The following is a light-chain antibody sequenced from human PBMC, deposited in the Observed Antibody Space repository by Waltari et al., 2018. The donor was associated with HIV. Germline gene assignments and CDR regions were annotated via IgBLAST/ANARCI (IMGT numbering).Light chain of an antibody. CDR3: CSHALSNTWV. V-gene: IGLV2-11*01. CDR1: SSDVGGSNY. CDR2: DVG. J-gene: IGLJ3*02. Sequence: QSALTQPRSVSGSPGQSVTISCTATSSDVGGSNYVSWYQQHPGKAPKRMIYDVGKRPSGAPDRFSGSKSGNTASLTISGLQAEDEADYYCCSHALSNTWVFGGGTKLTVL.